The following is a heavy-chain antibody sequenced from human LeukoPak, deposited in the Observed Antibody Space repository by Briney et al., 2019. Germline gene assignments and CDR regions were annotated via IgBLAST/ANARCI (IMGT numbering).Heavy chain of an antibody. J-gene: IGHJ4*02. D-gene: IGHD2-2*01. CDR3: ARRLVTAGITDFFDS. CDR1: GFTLSNYG. Sequence: GGSLRLSCAASGFTLSNYGVTWVRKAPGKGLEWVSAISPAGDSTTDADSVKGRFTISRDNSKSTLYLQMNGLTAEDTALYYCARRLVTAGITDFFDSWGQGTLVSVSS. CDR2: ISPAGDST. V-gene: IGHV3-23*01.